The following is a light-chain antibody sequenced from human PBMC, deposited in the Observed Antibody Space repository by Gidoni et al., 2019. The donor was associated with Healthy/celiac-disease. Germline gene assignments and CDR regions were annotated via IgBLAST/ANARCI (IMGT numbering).Light chain of an antibody. Sequence: EIVLTQSPATLSLSPGERATLSCRASQSVSSYLAWYQQKPGQDPRLLIYDASNRATGIPARFSGSGSGTDFTLTISSLEPEEFAVYYCQQRSNWLFTFGPGTKVDIK. V-gene: IGKV3-11*01. CDR3: QQRSNWLFT. CDR2: DAS. CDR1: QSVSSY. J-gene: IGKJ3*01.